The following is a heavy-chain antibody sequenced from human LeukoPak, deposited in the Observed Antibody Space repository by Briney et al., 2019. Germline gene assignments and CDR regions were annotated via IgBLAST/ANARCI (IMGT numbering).Heavy chain of an antibody. Sequence: GGSLRLSCAASGFTFSDYYMSWIRQAPGKGLEWVSYISSSGSTTYYADSVKGRFTISRDNSKNTLYLRINSLRAEDTAIYYCAKTYYYDSSGYPDPYYYYMDVWGKGTTVTISS. CDR1: GFTFSDYY. V-gene: IGHV3-11*01. CDR3: AKTYYYDSSGYPDPYYYYMDV. J-gene: IGHJ6*03. D-gene: IGHD3-22*01. CDR2: ISSSGSTT.